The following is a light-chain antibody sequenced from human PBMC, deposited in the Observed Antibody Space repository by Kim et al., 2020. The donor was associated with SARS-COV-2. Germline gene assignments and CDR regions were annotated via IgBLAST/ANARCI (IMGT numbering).Light chain of an antibody. V-gene: IGLV3-19*01. CDR1: SVRSYY. J-gene: IGLJ2*01. Sequence: SSELTQDPAVSVALGQTVRITCQGDSVRSYYATWYQQKPRQAPVLVIYGRNNRPSGIPDRFSGSTSGNTASLTISGAQAEDEVDFYCQSRDSGGKVIFGGGTKVTVL. CDR2: GRN. CDR3: QSRDSGGKVI.